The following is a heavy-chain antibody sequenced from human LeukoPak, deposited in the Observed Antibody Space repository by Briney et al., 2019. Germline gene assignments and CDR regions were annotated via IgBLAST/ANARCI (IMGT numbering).Heavy chain of an antibody. V-gene: IGHV3-23*01. D-gene: IGHD6-19*01. CDR1: GFTLSSYG. J-gene: IGHJ4*02. Sequence: PGGSLRLSCMASGFTLSSYGMSWIRQAPGKGLEWVSSIEYGESTTHYADSVRGRFTISRDNYKNTLYLQLTSLSDDDTAVYFCARNSGWYGISWGQGTLVIVSS. CDR2: IEYGESTT. CDR3: ARNSGWYGIS.